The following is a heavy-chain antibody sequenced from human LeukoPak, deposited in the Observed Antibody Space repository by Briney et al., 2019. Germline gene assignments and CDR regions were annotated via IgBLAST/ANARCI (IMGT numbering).Heavy chain of an antibody. D-gene: IGHD3-3*01. CDR3: AREVFSDFWSGNYFDY. J-gene: IGHJ4*02. V-gene: IGHV1-69*05. CDR2: IIPIFGTA. Sequence: VASVKVSCKASGGTFSSYAISWVRQAPGQGLEWMGGIIPIFGTANYAQKFQGRVTITTDESTSTAYMELSSLRSEDTAVYYCAREVFSDFWSGNYFDYWGQGTLVTVSS. CDR1: GGTFSSYA.